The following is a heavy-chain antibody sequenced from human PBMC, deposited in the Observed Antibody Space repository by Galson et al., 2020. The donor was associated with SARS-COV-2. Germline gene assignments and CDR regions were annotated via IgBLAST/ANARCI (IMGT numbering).Heavy chain of an antibody. J-gene: IGHJ4*02. CDR1: GFTFSSYW. V-gene: IGHV3-74*01. Sequence: GESLKNSCAASGFTFSSYWMHWVRQAPGKGLVWVSRINSDGSSTSYADSVKGRFTISRDNAKNTLYLQMNSLRAEDTAVYYCTPLGEITMVRGVIGYWGQGTLVTVSS. CDR3: TPLGEITMVRGVIGY. CDR2: INSDGSST. D-gene: IGHD3-10*01.